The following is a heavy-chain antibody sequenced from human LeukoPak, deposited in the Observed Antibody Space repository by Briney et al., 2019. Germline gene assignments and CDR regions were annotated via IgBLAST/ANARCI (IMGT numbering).Heavy chain of an antibody. Sequence: GASVKVSCKASGYTFTSYGISGVRQAPGQGLEWMGWISAYNGNTNYAQKLQGRVTMTTDTSTSTAYMELRSLRSDGTAVYYCARGGGGWYWYVMGYWFDPWGQGTLVTVSS. J-gene: IGHJ5*02. CDR2: ISAYNGNT. V-gene: IGHV1-18*01. CDR1: GYTFTSYG. D-gene: IGHD6-19*01. CDR3: ARGGGGWYWYVMGYWFDP.